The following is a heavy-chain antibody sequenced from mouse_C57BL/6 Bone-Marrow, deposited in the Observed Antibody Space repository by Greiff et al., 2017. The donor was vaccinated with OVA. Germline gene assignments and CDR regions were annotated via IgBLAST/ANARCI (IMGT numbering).Heavy chain of an antibody. CDR3: ERQDYYGSSPLYAMDY. CDR1: GFTFSSYG. V-gene: IGHV5-6*01. Sequence: EVMLVESGGDLVKPGGSLKLSCAASGFTFSSYGMSWVRQTPDKRLEWVATISSGGSYTYYPDSVKGRFTISRDNAKNTLYLQMSSLKSEDTAMYYCERQDYYGSSPLYAMDYWGQGTSVTVSS. J-gene: IGHJ4*01. CDR2: ISSGGSYT. D-gene: IGHD1-1*01.